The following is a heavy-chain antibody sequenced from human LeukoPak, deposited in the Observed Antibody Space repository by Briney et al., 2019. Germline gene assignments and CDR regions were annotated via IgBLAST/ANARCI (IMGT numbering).Heavy chain of an antibody. D-gene: IGHD2-15*01. Sequence: GESLKISCKGSGYSFTSYWIGWVRQMPGKGLEWMGIIYPGDSDTRYSPSFQGQVTISADKSISNAYLQWSSLKASDTAMYYCASQLGYCSGGSCPRYFDLWGRGTLVTVSS. J-gene: IGHJ2*01. V-gene: IGHV5-51*01. CDR1: GYSFTSYW. CDR2: IYPGDSDT. CDR3: ASQLGYCSGGSCPRYFDL.